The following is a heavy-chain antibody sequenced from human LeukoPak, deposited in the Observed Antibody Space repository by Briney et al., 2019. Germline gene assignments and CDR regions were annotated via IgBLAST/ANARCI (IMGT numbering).Heavy chain of an antibody. CDR3: ARGGSGWYSSWFDP. D-gene: IGHD6-19*01. CDR1: GGSISSYY. Sequence: SETLSLTCTVSGGSISSYYWSWIRQPPGKGLEWIGYIYYNGSTNYNPSLKSRVTISVDTSKNQFSLKLSSVTAADTAVYYCARGGSGWYSSWFDPWGQGTLVTVSS. J-gene: IGHJ5*02. CDR2: IYYNGST. V-gene: IGHV4-59*08.